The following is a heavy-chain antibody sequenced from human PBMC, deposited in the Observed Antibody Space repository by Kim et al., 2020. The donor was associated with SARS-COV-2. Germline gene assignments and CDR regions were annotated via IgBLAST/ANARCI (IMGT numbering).Heavy chain of an antibody. Sequence: GGSLRLSCAASGFTFSSYSMNWVRQAPGKGLEWVSSISSSSSYIYYADSVKGRFTISRDNAKNSLYLQMNSLRAEDTAVYYCARRSYYYDSSGPYYYYYYYMDGWGKGTTVTVAS. CDR1: GFTFSSYS. CDR3: ARRSYYYDSSGPYYYYYYYMDG. CDR2: ISSSSSYI. D-gene: IGHD3-22*01. V-gene: IGHV3-21*01. J-gene: IGHJ6*03.